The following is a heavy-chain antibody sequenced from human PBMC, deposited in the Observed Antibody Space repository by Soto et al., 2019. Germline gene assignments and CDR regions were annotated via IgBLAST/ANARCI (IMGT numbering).Heavy chain of an antibody. CDR3: AKDLVGYSSSWLYYFDY. D-gene: IGHD6-13*01. CDR2: ISGSGGST. CDR1: GFTFSSYA. J-gene: IGHJ4*02. Sequence: GGSLRLSCAASGFTFSSYAMSWVRQAPGKGLEWVSAISGSGGSTYYADSVKGRFTISGDNSKNTLYLQMNSLRAEDTAVYYCAKDLVGYSSSWLYYFDYWGQGTLVTVSS. V-gene: IGHV3-23*01.